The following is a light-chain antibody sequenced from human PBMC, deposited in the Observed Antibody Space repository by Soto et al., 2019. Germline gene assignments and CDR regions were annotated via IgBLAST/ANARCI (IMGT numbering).Light chain of an antibody. V-gene: IGKV3-15*01. J-gene: IGKJ5*01. Sequence: EIGMKQSPATLSVYPGERATLSCRASQSVSIKLAWYQQKPGQAPRLLIYDTSTRATGIPARFSGSGSGTEFTLTISSLQSEDFAVYYCQQYNNWPPITFGQGTRLEIK. CDR1: QSVSIK. CDR3: QQYNNWPPIT. CDR2: DTS.